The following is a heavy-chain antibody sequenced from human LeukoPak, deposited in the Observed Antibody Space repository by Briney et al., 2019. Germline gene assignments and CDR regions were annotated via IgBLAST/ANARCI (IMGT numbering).Heavy chain of an antibody. CDR1: GGSISSYY. V-gene: IGHV4-59*08. D-gene: IGHD1-1*01. Sequence: PSETLSLTCTVSGGSISSYYWSWIRQPPGKGLEWIGYIYYSGSTNYNPSLKSRVTISVDTSKNQFSLKLSSVTAADTAVYYCARHQDWAWAEGGTDWFDPWGQGTLVTVSS. CDR2: IYYSGST. CDR3: ARHQDWAWAEGGTDWFDP. J-gene: IGHJ5*02.